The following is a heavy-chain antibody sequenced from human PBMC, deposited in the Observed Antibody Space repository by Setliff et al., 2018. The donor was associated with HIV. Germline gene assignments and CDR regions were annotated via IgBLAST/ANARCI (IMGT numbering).Heavy chain of an antibody. CDR3: AKDVYVAKYYYGSSGYSGSYYFDY. CDR2: LNPEANYI. D-gene: IGHD3-22*01. J-gene: IGHJ4*02. V-gene: IGHV3-74*01. CDR1: GLTFSTSW. Sequence: GSLRLSCAASGLTFSTSWMQWVRQSPGEGLLWVARLNPEANYIHYADSVKGRFTISRDNAKNTLYLQMNSLRTEDTAVYYCAKDVYVAKYYYGSSGYSGSYYFDYWGQGTLVTVSS.